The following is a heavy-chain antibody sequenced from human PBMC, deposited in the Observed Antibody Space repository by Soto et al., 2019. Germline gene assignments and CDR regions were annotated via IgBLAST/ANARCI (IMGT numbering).Heavy chain of an antibody. CDR2: IKSKTDGGTT. Sequence: GGSLRLSCAASGFTFSNAWMSWVRQAPGKGLEWVGRIKSKTDGGTTDYAAPVKGRFTISRDDSKNTLYLQMNSLKTEDTAVYYCTTSVRVAAAFDYWGQGTLVTVSS. CDR3: TTSVRVAAAFDY. CDR1: GFTFSNAW. J-gene: IGHJ4*02. V-gene: IGHV3-15*01. D-gene: IGHD6-13*01.